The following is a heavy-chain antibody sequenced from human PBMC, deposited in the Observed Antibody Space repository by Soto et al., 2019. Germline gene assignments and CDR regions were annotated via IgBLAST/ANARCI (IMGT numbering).Heavy chain of an antibody. CDR1: GFTFSNYG. CDR3: TKRRNVLRFLEWSSGMEV. V-gene: IGHV3-30*18. D-gene: IGHD3-3*01. Sequence: PEGSLRLSCAASGFTFSNYGMHWVRQAPGKGLEWVAFMSDDGSNKYYADSMKGRFTMSRDNSKRTLYLQMSSLRVEDTAVYYCTKRRNVLRFLEWSSGMEVWGQGTTVTVSS. J-gene: IGHJ6*02. CDR2: MSDDGSNK.